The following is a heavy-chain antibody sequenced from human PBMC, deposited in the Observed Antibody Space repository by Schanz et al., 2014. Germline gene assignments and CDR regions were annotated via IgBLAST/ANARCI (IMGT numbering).Heavy chain of an antibody. CDR1: GYSVSHDH. J-gene: IGHJ4*02. V-gene: IGHV4-59*08. CDR3: ARLHYVSARDFDF. Sequence: QVQLQESGPGLVKPSETLSLTCTVAGYSVSHDHWSWIRQPPGKGLEYIGYIYYGGDANYNPSLQSRVTLSLDTSKTQFPLNLSSVTAADTAVYYCARLHYVSARDFDFWGQGIPVTVSS. D-gene: IGHD3-16*01. CDR2: IYYGGDA.